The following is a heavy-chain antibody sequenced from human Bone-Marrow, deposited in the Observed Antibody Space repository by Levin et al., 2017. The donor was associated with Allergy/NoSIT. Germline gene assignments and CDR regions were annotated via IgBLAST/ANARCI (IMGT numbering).Heavy chain of an antibody. D-gene: IGHD3-10*01. Sequence: VASVKVSCAASGFTFSSYAMSWVRQAPGKGLEWVSAISGSGGSTYYADSVKGRFTISRDNSKNTLYLQMNSLRAEDTAVYFCSKGGGGYCGSGSDYTRTRYYYYDYMDVWGRGTTVT. CDR3: SKGGGGYCGSGSDYTRTRYYYYDYMDV. CDR1: GFTFSSYA. J-gene: IGHJ6*03. CDR2: ISGSGGST. V-gene: IGHV3-23*01.